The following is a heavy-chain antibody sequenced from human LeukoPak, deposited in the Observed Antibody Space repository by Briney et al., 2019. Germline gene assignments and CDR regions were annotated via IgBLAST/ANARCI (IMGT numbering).Heavy chain of an antibody. V-gene: IGHV4-31*03. CDR1: GGSISSGGYY. Sequence: SETLSLTCTVSGGSISSGGYYWSWIRQHRGKGLEWIGYIYYSGSTYYNPSLKSRVTISVDTSKNQFSLKLSSVTAADTAVYHCARASMTTVTTPYFDYWGQGTLVTVSS. J-gene: IGHJ4*02. CDR2: IYYSGST. CDR3: ARASMTTVTTPYFDY. D-gene: IGHD4-17*01.